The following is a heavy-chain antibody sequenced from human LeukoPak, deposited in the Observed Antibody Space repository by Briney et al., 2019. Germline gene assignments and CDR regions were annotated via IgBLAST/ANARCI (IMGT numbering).Heavy chain of an antibody. CDR1: GFTFSSYA. CDR2: ISGSGGST. V-gene: IGHV3-23*01. Sequence: PGGSLRLSCAASGFTFSSYAMSWVRQAPGKGLEWVSAISGSGGSTYYADSVKGRFTISRDNSKNTVYLQMNSLRPEDTAVYYCAKDLAINYYYYMDVWGRGTTVTVSS. CDR3: AKDLAINYYYYMDV. J-gene: IGHJ6*03.